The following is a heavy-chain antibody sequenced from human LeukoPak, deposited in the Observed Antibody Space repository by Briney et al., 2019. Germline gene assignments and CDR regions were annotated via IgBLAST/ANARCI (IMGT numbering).Heavy chain of an antibody. V-gene: IGHV1-18*01. D-gene: IGHD6-25*01. Sequence: ASVKVSCKASGYTFTSYAMNWVRQAPGQGLEWMGWISAYNGNTNYAQKLQGRVTMTTDTSTSTAYMELRSLRSDDTAVYYCARSPATLRPDAFDIWGQGTMVTVSS. CDR3: ARSPATLRPDAFDI. J-gene: IGHJ3*02. CDR1: GYTFTSYA. CDR2: ISAYNGNT.